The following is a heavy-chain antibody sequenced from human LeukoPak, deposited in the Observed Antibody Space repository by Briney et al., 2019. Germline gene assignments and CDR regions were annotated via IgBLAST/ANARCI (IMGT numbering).Heavy chain of an antibody. CDR3: AREYQVSYSGYDY. Sequence: PGGSLRLSCAASGFTFDDYAMYWVRQAPGKGLEWVSGISWNSGSIGYADSVKGRFTISRDNAKNSLYLQMNSLRAEDTALYYCAREYQVSYSGYDYWGQGTLVTVSS. CDR2: ISWNSGSI. V-gene: IGHV3-9*01. CDR1: GFTFDDYA. D-gene: IGHD5-12*01. J-gene: IGHJ4*02.